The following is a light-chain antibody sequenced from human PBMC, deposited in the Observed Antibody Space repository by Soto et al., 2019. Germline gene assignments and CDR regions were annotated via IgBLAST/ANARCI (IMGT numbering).Light chain of an antibody. Sequence: QSALTQPASVSGSPGQSIAISCTGTSSDVGGSNYVSWYQQHPGKAPKLMIYEVSHRPSGVSNRVSGSQSGNTASLTISGLQAEDEADYYCISYTSSSTFYVFGTGTKGTVL. J-gene: IGLJ1*01. CDR2: EVS. CDR1: SSDVGGSNY. CDR3: ISYTSSSTFYV. V-gene: IGLV2-14*01.